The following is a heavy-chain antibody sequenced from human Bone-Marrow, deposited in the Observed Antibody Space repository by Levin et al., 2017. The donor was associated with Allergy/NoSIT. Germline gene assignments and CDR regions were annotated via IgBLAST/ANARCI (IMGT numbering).Heavy chain of an antibody. D-gene: IGHD3-10*01. CDR2: ITGDSGTI. Sequence: GESLKISCAASGFTFSAYAMTWVRQGPGKGLEWLSYITGDSGTIFDADSLKGRFAISRDNAKNSLYLQMNNLRPEDTAVYYCARDSGLTGADDYWGQGTLVTVSS. V-gene: IGHV3-48*04. CDR3: ARDSGLTGADDY. CDR1: GFTFSAYA. J-gene: IGHJ4*02.